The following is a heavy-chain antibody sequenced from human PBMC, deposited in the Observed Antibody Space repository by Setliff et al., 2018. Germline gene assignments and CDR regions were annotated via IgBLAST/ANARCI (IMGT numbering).Heavy chain of an antibody. Sequence: SETLSLTCTVSGGSMIGGHYYWSWIRQLPGKGLEWIAYIYYSGNTYYNPSLKSRVTISVDTSKNQFSLKINSVTAADTAVYYCARGVSSVSWTPRYWGRGILVTVSS. CDR3: ARGVSSVSWTPRY. V-gene: IGHV4-31*03. CDR1: GGSMIGGHYY. J-gene: IGHJ4*02. D-gene: IGHD6-19*01. CDR2: IYYSGNT.